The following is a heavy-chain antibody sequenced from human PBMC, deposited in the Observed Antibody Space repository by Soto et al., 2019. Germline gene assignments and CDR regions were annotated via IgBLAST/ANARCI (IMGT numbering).Heavy chain of an antibody. Sequence: GASVKVSCKASGYTLTGNYMHWVRQAPGQGLEWMGWINPNSGGTNYAQKFQGWVTMTRDTSISTAYMELSRLRSDDTAVYYCARSLSSWYYFDYWGQGTLVTVSS. V-gene: IGHV1-2*04. D-gene: IGHD6-13*01. J-gene: IGHJ4*02. CDR1: GYTLTGNY. CDR3: ARSLSSWYYFDY. CDR2: INPNSGGT.